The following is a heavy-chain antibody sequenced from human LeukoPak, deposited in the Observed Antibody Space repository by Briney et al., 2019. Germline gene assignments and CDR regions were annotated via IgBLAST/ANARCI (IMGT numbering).Heavy chain of an antibody. V-gene: IGHV6-1*01. Sequence: SQTLSLTCAISGDSVSSNSAAWNWIRQSPSGGLEWLGRTNYKSKWYNDYAVYVKSRMAINPDTSKNQFSLHLNSVTPEDTAVYYCARGWMMSGFDYWGQGTTVTVSS. J-gene: IGHJ4*03. CDR3: ARGWMMSGFDY. CDR2: TNYKSKWYN. CDR1: GDSVSSNSAA. D-gene: IGHD2-2*03.